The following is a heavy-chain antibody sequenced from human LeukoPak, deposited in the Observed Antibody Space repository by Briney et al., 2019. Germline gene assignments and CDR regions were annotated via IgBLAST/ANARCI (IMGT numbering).Heavy chain of an antibody. Sequence: PSETLSLTCSVSGASISNSYWTWIRQPAGKGLEWIGRIHSIGGTNHNPSLKSRITFSLDKSTRQFCLNLRSLTAADTGVYFCARDPNSVTLVGDYFFDSWGRGTVVTVSS. D-gene: IGHD3-9*01. CDR3: ARDPNSVTLVGDYFFDS. V-gene: IGHV4-4*07. CDR1: GASISNSY. CDR2: IHSIGGT. J-gene: IGHJ4*02.